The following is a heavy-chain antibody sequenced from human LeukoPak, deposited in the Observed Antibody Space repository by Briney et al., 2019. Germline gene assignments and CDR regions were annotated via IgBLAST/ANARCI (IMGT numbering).Heavy chain of an antibody. CDR3: ARPRVGIAVARTVGWFDP. J-gene: IGHJ5*02. V-gene: IGHV4-39*01. D-gene: IGHD6-13*01. Sequence: SETLSLTCTVSGGSISSSSYYWVWIRQPPGKGLEWIGSIYYSGSTYYNPSLKSRVTISVDTSKNQFSLKLSSVTAADTAVYYCARPRVGIAVARTVGWFDPWCQGTLVTVSS. CDR1: GGSISSSSYY. CDR2: IYYSGST.